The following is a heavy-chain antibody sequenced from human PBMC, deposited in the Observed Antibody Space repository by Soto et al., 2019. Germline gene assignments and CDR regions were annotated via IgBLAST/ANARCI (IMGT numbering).Heavy chain of an antibody. CDR1: GGIFTNNA. D-gene: IGHD2-8*01. V-gene: IGHV1-69*01. J-gene: IGHJ6*02. CDR2: AIPLFDTA. CDR3: VTGVHNDGYNFYHGMDV. Sequence: QVQVVQPGAEVKKPGSSVKVSCKVSGGIFTNNAISWVRQAHGHGLEWLGGAIPLFDTAYYAQIFRGRLRISADGATTTAYMELSGLTSAETAVYCCVTGVHNDGYNFYHGMDVCGQGTTVTVS.